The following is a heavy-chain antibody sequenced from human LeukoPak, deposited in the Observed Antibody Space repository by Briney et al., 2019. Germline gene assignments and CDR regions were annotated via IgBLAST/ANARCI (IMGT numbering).Heavy chain of an antibody. V-gene: IGHV3-48*03. Sequence: GGSLRLSCAASGFTFSNYWMTWVRQAPGKGLEWVSYISSTGGTIYYADSVKGRFTISRDNAKNSLYLQMNSLRAEDTAVYYCAYCSGGTCYYFDYWGQGTLVTVSS. J-gene: IGHJ4*02. CDR1: GFTFSNYW. CDR2: ISSTGGTI. CDR3: AYCSGGTCYYFDY. D-gene: IGHD2-15*01.